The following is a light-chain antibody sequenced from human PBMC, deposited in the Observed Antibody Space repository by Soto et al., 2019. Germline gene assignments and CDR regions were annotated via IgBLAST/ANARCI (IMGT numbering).Light chain of an antibody. Sequence: QSVLTQPPSASGSPGQSVTISCTGTSSDVGDSDSVSWFQQHPGKAPKLILYEVNKWPSGVPDRFSGSKSGNTASLTVSGLHAEDEAYYQCSTIGSSTFVVFGGGTKVTVL. CDR1: SSDVGDSDS. J-gene: IGLJ3*02. CDR2: EVN. V-gene: IGLV2-8*01. CDR3: STIGSSTFVV.